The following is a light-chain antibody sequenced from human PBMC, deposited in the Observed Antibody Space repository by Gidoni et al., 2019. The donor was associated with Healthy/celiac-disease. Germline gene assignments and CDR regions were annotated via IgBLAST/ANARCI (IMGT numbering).Light chain of an antibody. CDR2: EAS. CDR3: QQRSNWPCS. Sequence: DIAFTQSPATLSLSPGERATTSCRASQSVSSYFAWYQQKPGQAPKLLIYEASNRATGVPARFSGSGSGTDFTLTISSLEPEDFAVYYCQQRSNWPCSFGQGTKLEIK. CDR1: QSVSSY. J-gene: IGKJ2*04. V-gene: IGKV3-11*01.